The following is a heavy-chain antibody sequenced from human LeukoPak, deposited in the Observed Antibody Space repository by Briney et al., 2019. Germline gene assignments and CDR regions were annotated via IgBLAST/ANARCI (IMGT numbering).Heavy chain of an antibody. CDR2: ITDTGAPL. CDR1: GFTFSNSY. J-gene: IGHJ4*02. CDR3: ARENWKKLGY. Sequence: PGGSLRLSCAASGFTFSNSYMSWVRQAPGKGLEWVSYITDTGAPLWYADSVKGRFTISRDNAKNSLYLEMNSLGADDTAVYYCARENWKKLGYWGQGALVTVPS. V-gene: IGHV3-11*01. D-gene: IGHD1-1*01.